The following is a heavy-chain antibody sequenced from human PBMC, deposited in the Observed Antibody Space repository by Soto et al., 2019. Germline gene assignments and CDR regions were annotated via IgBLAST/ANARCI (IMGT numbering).Heavy chain of an antibody. Sequence: PSETLSLTCTVSGGSIRSGGYYWSWVRQNPRKGLEWIGNIYYSGTTYYNPSLKSRLTISVDTSKNQFSLNLCSVTAAETAVYYCASVRLMATAGTARHYFGLDVWGQGTTVTVSS. CDR2: IYYSGTT. D-gene: IGHD5-18*01. V-gene: IGHV4-31*03. CDR3: ASVRLMATAGTARHYFGLDV. J-gene: IGHJ6*02. CDR1: GGSIRSGGYY.